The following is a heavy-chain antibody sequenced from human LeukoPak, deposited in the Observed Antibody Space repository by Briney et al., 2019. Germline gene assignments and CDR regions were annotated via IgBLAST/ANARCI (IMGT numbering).Heavy chain of an antibody. V-gene: IGHV4-59*01. CDR1: GGSISSYY. CDR2: IYYSGST. D-gene: IGHD1-26*01. J-gene: IGHJ5*02. Sequence: PSETLSLTCTVSGGSISSYYWSWIRQPPGKGLEWIGYIYYSGSTSYNPSLKSRVTMSLDASKNQFSLELNSVTPADTAVYYCARGGNYWPQWWFDPWGRGTLVSISS. CDR3: ARGGNYWPQWWFDP.